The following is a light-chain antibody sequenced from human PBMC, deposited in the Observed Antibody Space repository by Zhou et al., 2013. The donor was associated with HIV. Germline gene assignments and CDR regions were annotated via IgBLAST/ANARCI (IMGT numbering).Light chain of an antibody. CDR1: QYISSW. J-gene: IGKJ4*01. CDR2: KAS. V-gene: IGKV1-5*03. CDR3: QQTNTYPLT. Sequence: DIQMTQSPFTLSASVGDRVTITCRASQYISSWLAWYQQKPGKAPKLLIYKASTLESGVPSRFSGSGSGTAFTLTISSLQPDDFATYYCQQTNTYPLTFAEGPKVEIK.